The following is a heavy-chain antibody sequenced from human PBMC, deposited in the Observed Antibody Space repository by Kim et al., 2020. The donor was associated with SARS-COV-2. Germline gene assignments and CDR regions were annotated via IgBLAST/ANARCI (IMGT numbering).Heavy chain of an antibody. Sequence: SETLSLICTVSGDSISSFYWSWIRQSPGKGLEWIGFIYYSGSTNTNPSLRGRVTLSVDMSKNQFSLQLTSVTAADTAVYYCARHARAAGVPAWFDPWGQGTLVTVSS. V-gene: IGHV4-59*08. J-gene: IGHJ5*02. CDR2: IYYSGST. CDR3: ARHARAAGVPAWFDP. D-gene: IGHD6-25*01. CDR1: GDSISSFY.